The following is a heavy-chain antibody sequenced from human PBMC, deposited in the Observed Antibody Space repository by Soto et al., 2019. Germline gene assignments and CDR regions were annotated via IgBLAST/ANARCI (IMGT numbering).Heavy chain of an antibody. Sequence: QVQLVQSGAEVKSAGSSVKVSCKASGDTFNFYSINWVRQAPGLGLEWVGRVNPILSMSNYAQRFQGRVTMTADNSTGTAYRERRSLRSEDTAIYYCASNYGSGYRAFDSWGQGALVTVSS. CDR1: GDTFNFYS. D-gene: IGHD3-10*01. CDR2: VNPILSMS. J-gene: IGHJ4*02. V-gene: IGHV1-69*02. CDR3: ASNYGSGYRAFDS.